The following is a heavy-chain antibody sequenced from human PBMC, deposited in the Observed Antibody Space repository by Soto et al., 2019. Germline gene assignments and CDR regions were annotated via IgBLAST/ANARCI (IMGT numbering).Heavy chain of an antibody. CDR2: IYYSGST. CDR1: GGSISSGGYY. J-gene: IGHJ5*02. CDR3: ARAFYTYYDILTGATDNWFDP. D-gene: IGHD3-9*01. Sequence: PSETLSLTCTVSGGSISSGGYYWSWIRQHPGKGLGWIGYIYYSGSTYYNPSLKSRVTISVDTSKNQFSLKLSSVTAADTAVYYCARAFYTYYDILTGATDNWFDPWGQGTLVTVSS. V-gene: IGHV4-31*03.